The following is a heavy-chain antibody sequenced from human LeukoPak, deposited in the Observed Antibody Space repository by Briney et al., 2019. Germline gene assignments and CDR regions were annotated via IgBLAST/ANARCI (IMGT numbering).Heavy chain of an antibody. CDR3: ARGFGSGWFLYYFDF. J-gene: IGHJ4*02. V-gene: IGHV5-10-1*01. CDR2: IDPSDSYT. Sequence: GESLKISCKGSGFSFTTYWISWVRQLPGKGLERMGRIDPSDSYTNFSPSFQGHVTISADKSITTAYLQLSSLKASDTAMYYCARGFGSGWFLYYFDFWGQGTLVTVSS. CDR1: GFSFTTYW. D-gene: IGHD6-19*01.